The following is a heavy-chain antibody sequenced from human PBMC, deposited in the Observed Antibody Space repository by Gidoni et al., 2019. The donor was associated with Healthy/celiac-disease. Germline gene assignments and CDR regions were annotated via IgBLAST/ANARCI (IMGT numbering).Heavy chain of an antibody. CDR2: FYYSGRT. Sequence: QVQLQESGPGLVKPAQTLSLTCTVSGRSISSGDYYWSWIRHPPGKGLGSIGYFYYSGRTYYHPSLKSRVTISVDTSKTQFSLKLSSVTAADTAVYYCARGPGYSWFDPWGQGTLVTVSS. CDR1: GRSISSGDYY. J-gene: IGHJ5*02. CDR3: ARGPGYSWFDP. V-gene: IGHV4-30-4*01.